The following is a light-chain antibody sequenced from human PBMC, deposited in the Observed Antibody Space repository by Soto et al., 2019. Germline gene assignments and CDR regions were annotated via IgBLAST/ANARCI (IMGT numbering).Light chain of an antibody. CDR2: GAF. V-gene: IGKV3-20*01. CDR1: ESLSSRH. Sequence: EVVLTQSPGTLSLSPGERGTLSCRASESLSSRHLAWYQQKPGQAPRLLIFGAFSRATVVPDRFSGSGSGRDFTLTISRLEPEEFAVYYCQVYSFGQGTRLELK. CDR3: QVYS. J-gene: IGKJ2*01.